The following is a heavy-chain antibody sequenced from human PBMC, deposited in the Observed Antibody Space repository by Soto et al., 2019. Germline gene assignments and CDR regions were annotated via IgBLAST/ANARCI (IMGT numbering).Heavy chain of an antibody. CDR1: GFMVNDYT. V-gene: IGHV3-43*01. D-gene: IGHD3-3*01. J-gene: IGHJ6*02. CDR2: ISWDRGST. Sequence: GGSLRLSCAASGFMVNDYTMHWVRQAPGKGLEWVSLISWDRGSTYYADSVKGRFTISRDDSKNSLYLQMNSLRTEDTALYYCAKDMARITIFGVAISRCMDVWGQGTTVTVS. CDR3: AKDMARITIFGVAISRCMDV.